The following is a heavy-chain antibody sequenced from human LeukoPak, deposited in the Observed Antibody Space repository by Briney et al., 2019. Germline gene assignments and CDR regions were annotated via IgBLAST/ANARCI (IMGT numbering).Heavy chain of an antibody. CDR3: ARGSPIKFIAAAGKNFDY. J-gene: IGHJ4*02. Sequence: ASVKVSCKASGYTFTGYYMHWVRQAPGQGLEWMGWINPNSGGTNYAQKFQGRVTMTRDTSISTAYMELSRLRSDDTAVYYCARGSPIKFIAAAGKNFDYWGQGTLVTVSS. V-gene: IGHV1-2*02. D-gene: IGHD6-13*01. CDR1: GYTFTGYY. CDR2: INPNSGGT.